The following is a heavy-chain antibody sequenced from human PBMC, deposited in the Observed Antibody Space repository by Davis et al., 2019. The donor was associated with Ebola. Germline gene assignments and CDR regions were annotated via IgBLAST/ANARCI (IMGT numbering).Heavy chain of an antibody. CDR1: GYTFTSYG. J-gene: IGHJ1*01. Sequence: ASVKVSCKASGYTFTSYGISWVRQAPGQGLEWMGWFSAHNGNIYYAQKFQGRVTMTRDTSSSTAYLELRSLRSDDTAVYFCARDQNPSYQYWSGFYMFSNFWGQGTLVTVSS. V-gene: IGHV1-18*01. D-gene: IGHD3-3*01. CDR2: FSAHNGNI. CDR3: ARDQNPSYQYWSGFYMFSNF.